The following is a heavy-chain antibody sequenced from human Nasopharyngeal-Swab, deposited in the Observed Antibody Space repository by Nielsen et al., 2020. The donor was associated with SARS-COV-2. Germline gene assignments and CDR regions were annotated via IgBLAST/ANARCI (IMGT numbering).Heavy chain of an antibody. D-gene: IGHD4-23*01. Sequence: GGSLRLSCAASGFSFSSYWMHWVRRAPGKGLVWVSRIDTVARITDYADSVKGRFTIFRDNARNTLYLQMNSLRAENTAVYFCTRDIGGKAGYWGQGTLVTVSS. CDR3: TRDIGGKAGY. J-gene: IGHJ4*02. CDR1: GFSFSSYW. CDR2: IDTVARIT. V-gene: IGHV3-74*01.